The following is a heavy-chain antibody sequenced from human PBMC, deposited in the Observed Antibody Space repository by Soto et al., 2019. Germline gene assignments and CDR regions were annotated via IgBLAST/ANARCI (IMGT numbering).Heavy chain of an antibody. CDR3: ARDPNYYDFWAGSYYYHGMDV. J-gene: IGHJ6*02. V-gene: IGHV1-46*01. Sequence: QVQLVQSGAEVKKPGASVKVACKTSGYTFTNYFVHWVRQAPGQGLEWMGAINPGSRITNYALKFQGRVTMTRDTSTNTVYLELSSLRSEDTAVYSRARDPNYYDFWAGSYYYHGMDVWGQGTTVTVSS. CDR1: GYTFTNYF. CDR2: INPGSRIT. D-gene: IGHD3-3*01.